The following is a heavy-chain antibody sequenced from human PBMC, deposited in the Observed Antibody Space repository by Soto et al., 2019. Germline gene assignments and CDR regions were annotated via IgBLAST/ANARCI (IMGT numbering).Heavy chain of an antibody. Sequence: ASVKVSCKASGYTFTSYDINWVRQATGQGLEWMGWMNPNSGNTGYAQKFQGRVTTTRNTSISTAYMELSSLRSEDTAVYYCARGQDPNYDFWSGPLVTYGMDVWGQGTTVTVSS. CDR3: ARGQDPNYDFWSGPLVTYGMDV. D-gene: IGHD3-3*01. V-gene: IGHV1-8*01. CDR2: MNPNSGNT. CDR1: GYTFTSYD. J-gene: IGHJ6*02.